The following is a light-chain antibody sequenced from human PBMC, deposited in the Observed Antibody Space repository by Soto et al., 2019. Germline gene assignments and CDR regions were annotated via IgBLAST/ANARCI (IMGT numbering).Light chain of an antibody. CDR1: QSVSSSY. V-gene: IGKV3-20*01. CDR2: GAS. J-gene: IGKJ4*01. Sequence: EIVLTQSPGTLSLSPGERATLSCRASQSVSSSYLAWYQQKPGQAPRLLISGASSRATGIPDRFSGSGSGTDFTLTISRLEPEDFAVYYCQQYNNWYLTFGGGTKVDIK. CDR3: QQYNNWYLT.